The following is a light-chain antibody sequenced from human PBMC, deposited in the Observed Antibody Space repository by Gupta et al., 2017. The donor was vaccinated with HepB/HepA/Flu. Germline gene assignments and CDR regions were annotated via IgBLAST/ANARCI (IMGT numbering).Light chain of an antibody. CDR2: RNE. CDR1: ASNIGNNY. J-gene: IGLJ2*01. CDR3: SAWDDTLSRLV. V-gene: IGLV1-47*01. Sequence: QSVLTQPPSASGTRGQRVFISCSGSASNIGNNYVFWYHQVPGTAPQLLIYRNEQRPSGVPDRFSASKSDTSASLAITGLRSEDEAHYYCSAWDDTLSRLVFGGGTKLSVL.